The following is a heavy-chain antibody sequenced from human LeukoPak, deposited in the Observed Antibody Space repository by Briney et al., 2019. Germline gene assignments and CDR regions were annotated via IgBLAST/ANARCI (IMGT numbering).Heavy chain of an antibody. Sequence: SETLSLTCTVSGGSISSYYWSWIRQPPGKGLEWIGEINHSGSTNYNPSLKSRVTISVDTSKNQFSLKLSSVTAADTAVYYCARSYYDILTGYLNWFDPWGQGTLVTVSS. J-gene: IGHJ5*02. CDR2: INHSGST. CDR3: ARSYYDILTGYLNWFDP. CDR1: GGSISSYY. D-gene: IGHD3-9*01. V-gene: IGHV4-34*01.